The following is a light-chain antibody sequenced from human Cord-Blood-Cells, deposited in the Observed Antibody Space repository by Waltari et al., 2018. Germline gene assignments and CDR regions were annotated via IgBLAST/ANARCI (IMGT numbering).Light chain of an antibody. V-gene: IGKV1-39*01. J-gene: IGKJ1*01. Sequence: DIQTTQSPSSLPASVGDRVTITCRASQKISSYVNWYQQNPGKAPKLLIYAASSLQSGVPSRCSGSGSGTDFSLTLSSLKPGDFATYYCQQSYSTPRTFGQGTKVEIK. CDR2: AAS. CDR3: QQSYSTPRT. CDR1: QKISSY.